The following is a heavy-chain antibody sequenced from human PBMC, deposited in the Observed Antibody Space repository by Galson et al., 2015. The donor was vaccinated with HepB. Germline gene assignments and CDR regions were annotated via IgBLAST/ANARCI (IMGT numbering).Heavy chain of an antibody. CDR2: IYPTDSDT. J-gene: IGHJ4*02. Sequence: QSGAEVKKPGESLKISCKGSGYSFTNYWIGWVRQMLGKGLEWMGIIYPTDSDTRYSPSFQGQVTISADKSISTAYLQWSSLKASDTAMYYCARPPMGESVYFDYWGQGTLVTVSS. V-gene: IGHV5-51*01. D-gene: IGHD1-26*01. CDR1: GYSFTNYW. CDR3: ARPPMGESVYFDY.